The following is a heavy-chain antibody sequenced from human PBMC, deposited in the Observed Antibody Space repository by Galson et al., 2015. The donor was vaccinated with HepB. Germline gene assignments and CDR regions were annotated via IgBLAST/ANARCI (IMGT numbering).Heavy chain of an antibody. CDR2: IKQDGSEK. CDR3: ARGWDTDVTSSFDY. CDR1: RFTYNNYR. J-gene: IGHJ4*02. Sequence: CLRLSCAVSRFTYNNYRMSWVRQAPGTGLEWAANIKQDGSEKYYVDSVEGRFTVSRDNAKKTLYLDMNALSVEYTAVYYCARGWDTDVTSSFDYWGQGALVTVSS. D-gene: IGHD5-18*01. V-gene: IGHV3-7*03.